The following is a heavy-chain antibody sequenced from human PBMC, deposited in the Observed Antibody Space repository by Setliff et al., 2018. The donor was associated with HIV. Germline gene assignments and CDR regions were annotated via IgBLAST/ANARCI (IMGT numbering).Heavy chain of an antibody. Sequence: KPSETLSLTCAVSGYSISSGYYWGWIQQPPGKGLEWIGSIYHSGSTYYNPSLESRVTTSVDTSKKQFSLRLTSVTAADTAVYYCARGVRDNSGWSSYYFDYWGQGTLVTVSS. CDR2: IYHSGST. D-gene: IGHD6-19*01. CDR1: GYSISSGYY. CDR3: ARGVRDNSGWSSYYFDY. V-gene: IGHV4-38-2*01. J-gene: IGHJ4*02.